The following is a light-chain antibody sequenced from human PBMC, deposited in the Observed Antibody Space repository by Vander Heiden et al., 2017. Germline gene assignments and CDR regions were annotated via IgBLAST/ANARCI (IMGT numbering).Light chain of an antibody. J-gene: IGKJ4*02. V-gene: IGKV3-11*01. CDR2: DAF. CDR3: QHRRNWPLT. Sequence: IVLTQSPATLPLSPGERATLSSRARQSVSNYLAWYQQKPGQAPRLLIYDAFNRDTGIPARFSGSGSGPDFTLTIGRLEPEDVAVYYCQHRRNWPLTFGGGTRVEMK. CDR1: QSVSNY.